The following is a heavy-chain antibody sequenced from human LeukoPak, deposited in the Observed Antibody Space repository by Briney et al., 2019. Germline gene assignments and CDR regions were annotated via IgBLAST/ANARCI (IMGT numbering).Heavy chain of an antibody. V-gene: IGHV4-61*08. Sequence: SETLSLTCTVSGGSISSGGYYWNWIRQPPGKGLEWIGYIYYSGSTNSESTNYNPSLKSRVTISVDTSKNQFSLKLSSVTAADTAVYLCASLYSSGSPFDYWGQGTLVTVSS. D-gene: IGHD6-19*01. J-gene: IGHJ4*02. CDR2: IYYSGSTNSEST. CDR3: ASLYSSGSPFDY. CDR1: GGSISSGGYY.